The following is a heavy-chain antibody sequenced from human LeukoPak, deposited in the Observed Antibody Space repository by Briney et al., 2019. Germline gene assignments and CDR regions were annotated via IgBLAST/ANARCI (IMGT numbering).Heavy chain of an antibody. V-gene: IGHV3-74*03. CDR3: ARWDTGMAAFDL. CDR1: EFNVSNYW. Sequence: GGSLRLSCAASEFNVSNYWMHWIRQAPGTGPMWVSRINGDGSDTKYADSVKGRLTTSRDNAKNTLYLHMNSLRAEDTALYWCARWDTGMAAFDLWGQGTLVTVSS. J-gene: IGHJ4*02. D-gene: IGHD5-18*01. CDR2: INGDGSDT.